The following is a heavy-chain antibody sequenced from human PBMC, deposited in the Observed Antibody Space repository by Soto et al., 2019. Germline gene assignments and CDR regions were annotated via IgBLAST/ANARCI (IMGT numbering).Heavy chain of an antibody. CDR3: ARDSVGATSY. V-gene: IGHV3-23*01. Sequence: EVQLLESGGGLVQPGGSLKLSCVGSGFTFSSHAMTWVRQAPGKGLEWVSTLGGIGAFYADSVKGRFTISRDDSKNSLYLQMNSLRAEDTAVYYCARDSVGATSYWGQGTLVTVSS. CDR1: GFTFSSHA. D-gene: IGHD1-26*01. CDR2: LGGIGA. J-gene: IGHJ4*02.